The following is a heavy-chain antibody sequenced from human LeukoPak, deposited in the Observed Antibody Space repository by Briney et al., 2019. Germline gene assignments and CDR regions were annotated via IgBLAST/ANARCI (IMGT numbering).Heavy chain of an antibody. Sequence: PSQTLSLTCAVSGRSISSGGYSWSWIRQPPGKGLEWIGYIYHSGSTYYNPSLKSRVTISVDRSKNQFSLKLSSVTAADTAVYYCARGNSRYYYYGMDVWGKGTTVTVSS. CDR3: ARGNSRYYYYGMDV. D-gene: IGHD1-7*01. V-gene: IGHV4-30-2*01. CDR1: GRSISSGGYS. CDR2: IYHSGST. J-gene: IGHJ6*04.